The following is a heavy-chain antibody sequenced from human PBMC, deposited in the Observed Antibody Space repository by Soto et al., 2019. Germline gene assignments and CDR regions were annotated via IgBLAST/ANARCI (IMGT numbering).Heavy chain of an antibody. Sequence: PGGSLRLSCSASGFTCSDYYMSWIRQAPGKGLEWVSYIGSSDNIIYYADSVKGRFTISRDNAKNSLYLQMNSLRAEDTAVYYCARDLGYYESSGYFDYWGQGTLVTVSS. CDR2: IGSSDNII. CDR3: ARDLGYYESSGYFDY. D-gene: IGHD3-22*01. V-gene: IGHV3-11*01. J-gene: IGHJ4*02. CDR1: GFTCSDYY.